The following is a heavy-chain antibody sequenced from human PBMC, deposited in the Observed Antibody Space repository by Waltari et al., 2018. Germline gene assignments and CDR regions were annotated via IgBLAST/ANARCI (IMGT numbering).Heavy chain of an antibody. CDR1: GFSFSGST. Sequence: EVQVVGSGGGLVQPGGSLKLSCATSGFSFSGSTIHWVRQTSGRGLEWVGRIRRQPFNYATAYSESVKGRFTISRDDSKNTAYLQMNNLMTEDTAVYYCSGGEVTGTDFWGQGTLVTVSS. CDR3: SGGEVTGTDF. CDR2: IRRQPFNYAT. D-gene: IGHD1-1*01. J-gene: IGHJ4*02. V-gene: IGHV3-73*01.